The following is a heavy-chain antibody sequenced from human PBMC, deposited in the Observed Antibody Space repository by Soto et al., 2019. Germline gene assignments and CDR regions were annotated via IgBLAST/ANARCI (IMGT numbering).Heavy chain of an antibody. Sequence: EVQLLDSGGGLVQPGGFLRLSCAASGFTFDDYDMSWVRQAPGKGLEWVSTLSDTTYYADSVRGRFTISRDTSGITLYLQMNSLGVDDTAVYYCARSLGPSRHFFDHWGQGTLVTVSS. V-gene: IGHV3-23*01. CDR3: ARSLGPSRHFFDH. D-gene: IGHD3-16*01. CDR2: LSDTT. CDR1: GFTFDDYD. J-gene: IGHJ4*02.